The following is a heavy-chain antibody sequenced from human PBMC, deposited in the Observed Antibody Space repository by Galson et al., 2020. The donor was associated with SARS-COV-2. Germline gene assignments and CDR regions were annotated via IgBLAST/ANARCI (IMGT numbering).Heavy chain of an antibody. J-gene: IGHJ5*02. Sequence: SETLSLTCTVSGGSISSYYWSWIRQPPGKGLEWIGYIYYSGSTNYNPSLKSRVTISVDTSKNQFSLKLSSVTAADTAVYYRARASDCSSTSCINWFDPWGQGTLVTVSS. CDR1: GGSISSYY. V-gene: IGHV4-59*13. D-gene: IGHD2-2*01. CDR2: IYYSGST. CDR3: ARASDCSSTSCINWFDP.